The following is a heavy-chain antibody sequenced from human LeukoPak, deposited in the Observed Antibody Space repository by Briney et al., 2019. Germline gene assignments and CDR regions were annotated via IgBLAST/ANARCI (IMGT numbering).Heavy chain of an antibody. Sequence: ASVKVSCKVSGYTFTDYYMHWVQQAPGKGLEWMGLVDPEDGETIYAEKFHGRVTITADTSTDTAYMELSSLRSEDTAVYYCATVYTASASYYFDYWGQGTLVTVSS. CDR3: ATVYTASASYYFDY. CDR2: VDPEDGET. V-gene: IGHV1-69-2*01. CDR1: GYTFTDYY. J-gene: IGHJ4*02. D-gene: IGHD5-18*01.